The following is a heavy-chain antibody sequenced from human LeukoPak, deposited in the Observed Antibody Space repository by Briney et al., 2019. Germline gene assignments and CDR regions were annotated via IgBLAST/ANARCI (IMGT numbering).Heavy chain of an antibody. D-gene: IGHD6-13*01. CDR2: ISSSSSTI. V-gene: IGHV3-48*02. CDR1: GFTFSSYT. Sequence: GGSLRLSCAASGFTFSSYTINWVRQAPGKGLEWVSYISSSSSTIYYADSVKGRFTISRDNAKNSVYLQMNSLRDEDTAVFYCARDRSSSRLDYWGQGTLVTVSS. CDR3: ARDRSSSRLDY. J-gene: IGHJ4*02.